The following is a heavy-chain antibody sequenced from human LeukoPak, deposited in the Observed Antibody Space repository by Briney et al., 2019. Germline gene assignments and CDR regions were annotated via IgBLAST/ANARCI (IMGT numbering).Heavy chain of an antibody. J-gene: IGHJ3*02. CDR3: ARDGRIWYYYDSSGYYHGAFDI. D-gene: IGHD3-22*01. CDR1: GFTFSSYS. Sequence: GGSLRLSCAASGFTFSSYSMNWVRQAPGKGLEWFSSISSSSSYIYYADSVKGRFTISRDNAKNSLYLQMNSLRAEDTAVYYCARDGRIWYYYDSSGYYHGAFDIWGQGTMVTVSS. CDR2: ISSSSSYI. V-gene: IGHV3-21*01.